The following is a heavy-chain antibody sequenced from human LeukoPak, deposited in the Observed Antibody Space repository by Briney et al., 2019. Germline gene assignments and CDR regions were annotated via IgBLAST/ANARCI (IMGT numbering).Heavy chain of an antibody. CDR2: IYYSGST. V-gene: IGHV4-59*08. CDR3: ARLAYYGSGSYPGY. CDR1: GGSISSYY. D-gene: IGHD3-10*01. J-gene: IGHJ4*02. Sequence: PSETLSLTCTVSGGSISSYYWSWIRQPPGKGLEWIGYIYYSGSTNYNPSLKSRVTISVDTSKNQFSLKLNSVTAADTAVYYCARLAYYGSGSYPGYWGQGTLVTVSS.